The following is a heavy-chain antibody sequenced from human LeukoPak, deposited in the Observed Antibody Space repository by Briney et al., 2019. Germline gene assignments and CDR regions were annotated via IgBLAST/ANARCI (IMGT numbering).Heavy chain of an antibody. V-gene: IGHV3-30*18. CDR3: AKDRLRYFDWLFDY. CDR2: ISYDGSNK. CDR1: GFTFSSYG. Sequence: GGSLRLSCAASGFTFSSYGMHWVRQAPGKGLEWVAVISYDGSNKYYADSVKGRFTISRDNSKNTLYLQMNGLRAEDTAVYYCAKDRLRYFDWLFDYWGQGTQVTVSS. D-gene: IGHD3-9*01. J-gene: IGHJ4*02.